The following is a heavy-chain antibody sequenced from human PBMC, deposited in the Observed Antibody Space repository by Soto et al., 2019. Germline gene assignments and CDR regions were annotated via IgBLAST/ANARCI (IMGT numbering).Heavy chain of an antibody. J-gene: IGHJ6*02. CDR2: ISYDGTKK. D-gene: IGHD4-17*01. CDR3: ARADSGDYDPNDYYYYGMHV. Sequence: QVQLVESGGGVVQPGRSLRLSCAASGFTFSTYAMHRVRQAPGKGLEWVAVISYDGTKKYYADSVKGRLTISRDNSKNTLNLQMNSLRDEDTAVYYCARADSGDYDPNDYYYYGMHVWGRGTTVTASS. V-gene: IGHV3-30-3*01. CDR1: GFTFSTYA.